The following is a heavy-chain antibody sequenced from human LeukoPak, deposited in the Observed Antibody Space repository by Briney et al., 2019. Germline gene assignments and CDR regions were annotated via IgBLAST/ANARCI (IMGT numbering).Heavy chain of an antibody. Sequence: SQTLSLTCALSGDSVSSNSAAWNWIRQSPSRGLEWLGRTYYRSKWYNDYAVSVKSRITINPDTSKNRFSLQLNSVTPEDTAVYYCAREPGYVDYYYYYYMDVWGKGTTVTVSS. CDR3: AREPGYVDYYYYYYMDV. CDR1: GDSVSSNSAA. V-gene: IGHV6-1*01. D-gene: IGHD3-9*01. CDR2: TYYRSKWYN. J-gene: IGHJ6*03.